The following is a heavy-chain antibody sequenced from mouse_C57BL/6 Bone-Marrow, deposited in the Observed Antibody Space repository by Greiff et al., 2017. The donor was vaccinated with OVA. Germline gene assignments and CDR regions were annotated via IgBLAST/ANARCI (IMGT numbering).Heavy chain of an antibody. CDR1: GFTFSSYA. V-gene: IGHV5-9-1*02. J-gene: IGHJ4*01. D-gene: IGHD2-1*01. Sequence: EVKVVASGEGLVKPGGSLKLSCAASGFTFSSYAMSWVRQTPERRLEWVAYISSGGDYIYYADTVKGRFTISRDNARNSLYLQMSSLKSEDTAMYYCTRLLDAMDYWGPGTSVTVSS. CDR2: ISSGGDYI. CDR3: TRLLDAMDY.